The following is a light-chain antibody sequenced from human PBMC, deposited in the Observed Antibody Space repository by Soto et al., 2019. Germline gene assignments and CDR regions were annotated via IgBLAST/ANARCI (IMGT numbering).Light chain of an antibody. CDR2: HVS. V-gene: IGLV2-11*01. Sequence: QSALTQPPSASGSPGQSVTISCTGAGTDVGQYNYVSWYQQHPGKAPKLLIHHVSRRPSGVPARFSGSKSGNTASLTISGLQAEDEADYYCCSYAGNYTYVFGTGTKVTVL. CDR1: GTDVGQYNY. J-gene: IGLJ1*01. CDR3: CSYAGNYTYV.